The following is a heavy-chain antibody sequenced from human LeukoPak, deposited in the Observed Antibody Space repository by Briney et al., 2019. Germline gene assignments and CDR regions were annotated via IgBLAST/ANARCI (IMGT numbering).Heavy chain of an antibody. J-gene: IGHJ5*02. CDR3: ARDPQIVGANKIRFDP. CDR2: IKQDGREK. D-gene: IGHD1-26*01. V-gene: IGHV3-7*01. CDR1: GFTFRSNW. Sequence: GGPVRLSRAGSGFTFRSNWLNGVGQAPGKGLQGVAGIKQDGREKYYVDSVKGRFTISRDNAKKSLYLQMSSLRAQDTAVYYCARDPQIVGANKIRFDPWGQGTLVTVSS.